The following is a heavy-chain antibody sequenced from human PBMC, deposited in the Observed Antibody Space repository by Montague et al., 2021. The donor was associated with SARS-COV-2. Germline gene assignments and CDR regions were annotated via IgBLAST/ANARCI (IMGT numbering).Heavy chain of an antibody. Sequence: SETLSLTCNVSGASISRSDYYWAWIRQPPGKGLGLIGSIHYIGNTYYNLSLESRVTISVDTSENQFSLKLRSVIAADTAVHYCARLLPDGTVVATDIPFDSWGQGTLVTVSS. D-gene: IGHD2-21*02. CDR2: IHYIGNT. J-gene: IGHJ4*02. CDR1: GASISRSDYY. V-gene: IGHV4-39*01. CDR3: ARLLPDGTVVATDIPFDS.